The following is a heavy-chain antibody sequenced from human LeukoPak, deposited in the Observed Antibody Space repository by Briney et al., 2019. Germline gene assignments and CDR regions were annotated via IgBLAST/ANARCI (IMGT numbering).Heavy chain of an antibody. CDR3: ARPIASGWYTY. V-gene: IGHV4-59*02. D-gene: IGHD6-19*01. J-gene: IGHJ4*02. Sequence: SETLSLTCSVSGASVTSYYWNWVRQTPGKGLEWIGYISSSETTDYGPSFKSRVTMSLDTSKNQFSLKLSSVTAADTGVYYCARPIASGWYTYWGQGTLVTVSS. CDR2: ISSSETT. CDR1: GASVTSYY.